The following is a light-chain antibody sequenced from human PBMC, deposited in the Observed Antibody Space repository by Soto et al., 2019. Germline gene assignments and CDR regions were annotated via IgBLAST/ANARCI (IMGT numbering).Light chain of an antibody. V-gene: IGLV2-8*01. Sequence: QSALTHPPSASWSPGQSVTISCIGTASDIGRYNYVSWYQHHPGKAPKLIIYEVTKRPSGVPDRFSGSKSGNTASLTVSGLQADDEADYYCNSYVGSNNYVFGTGTKVTAL. CDR3: NSYVGSNNYV. CDR2: EVT. CDR1: ASDIGRYNY. J-gene: IGLJ1*01.